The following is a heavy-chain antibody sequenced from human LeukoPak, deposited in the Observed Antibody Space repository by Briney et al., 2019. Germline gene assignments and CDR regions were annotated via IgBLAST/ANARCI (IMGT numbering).Heavy chain of an antibody. Sequence: GGSLRLSCAASGFTFSSYGMHWVRQAPGKGLEWVAVIWFDGSNKYYADSVKGRFTISRDNSKNTLYLQMNSLRAEDTAVYYCATATYSSSSYSPFDYWGQGTLVTVSS. V-gene: IGHV3-33*01. CDR2: IWFDGSNK. CDR1: GFTFSSYG. J-gene: IGHJ4*02. CDR3: ATATYSSSSYSPFDY. D-gene: IGHD6-6*01.